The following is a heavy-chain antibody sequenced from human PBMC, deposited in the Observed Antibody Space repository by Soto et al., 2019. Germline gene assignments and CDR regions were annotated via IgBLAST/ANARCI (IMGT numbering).Heavy chain of an antibody. CDR1: GFTFSSYA. V-gene: IGHV3-23*01. CDR3: ARGDRGGSGSPASYYYSGLDV. Sequence: DVQVLESGGDLVQPGGSLRLSCAASGFTFSSYAMSWVRQAPGKGLEWVSSVSAGGDMTYYSDSVKGRFTISRDNYNNALFLQMNRLRIEDTGLYYCARGDRGGSGSPASYYYSGLDVWGQGTTVTVS. D-gene: IGHD3-10*01. J-gene: IGHJ6*02. CDR2: VSAGGDMT.